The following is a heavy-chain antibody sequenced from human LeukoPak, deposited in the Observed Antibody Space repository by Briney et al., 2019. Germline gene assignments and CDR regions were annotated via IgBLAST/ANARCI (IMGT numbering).Heavy chain of an antibody. CDR3: ARELIFYPYYFDY. Sequence: GGSLRLSCAASGFTFSSYWMSWVRQAPGKGLEWVANIKQDGSEKYYVDSVKGRFTISRDNAKNSLYLQMNSLRAEDTAVYYCARELIFYPYYFDYWGQGTLVTVSS. CDR1: GFTFSSYW. V-gene: IGHV3-7*01. J-gene: IGHJ4*02. D-gene: IGHD3-9*01. CDR2: IKQDGSEK.